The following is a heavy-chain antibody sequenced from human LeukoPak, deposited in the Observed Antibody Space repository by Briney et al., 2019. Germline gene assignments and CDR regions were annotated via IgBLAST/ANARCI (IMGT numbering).Heavy chain of an antibody. V-gene: IGHV3-15*01. J-gene: IGHJ4*02. D-gene: IGHD1-14*01. CDR3: TTELDVRPNHY. Sequence: GGSLRLSCAASGFTFDDYAMHWVRQAPGKGLEWVGRIKRKSDGGTTDYAAPVKGRFTISRDDSKNTLYLQMNSLKSEDTAVYYCTTELDVRPNHYWGQGTLVTVSS. CDR2: IKRKSDGGTT. CDR1: GFTFDDYA.